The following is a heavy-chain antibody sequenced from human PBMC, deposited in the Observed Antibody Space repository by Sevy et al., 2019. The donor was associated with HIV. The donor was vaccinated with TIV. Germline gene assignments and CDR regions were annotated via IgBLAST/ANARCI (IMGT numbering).Heavy chain of an antibody. CDR2: IRSKTFGGTT. J-gene: IGHJ6*02. D-gene: IGHD3-3*01. V-gene: IGHV3-49*04. CDR3: TRIRSTISPLYYFGMDV. Sequence: GGSLRLSCTTSGFTFGDYAMSWVRQAPGEGLDWVGLIRSKTFGGTTEYAASVKGRFSISRDDSKNIAYLQMNSLKNEDTAVYYCTRIRSTISPLYYFGMDVWGQGTTVTVSS. CDR1: GFTFGDYA.